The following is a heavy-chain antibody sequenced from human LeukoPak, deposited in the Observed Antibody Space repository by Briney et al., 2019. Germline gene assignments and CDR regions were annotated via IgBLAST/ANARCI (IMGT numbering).Heavy chain of an antibody. CDR2: ISYDGSNK. CDR1: GFSFRTYG. Sequence: PGRSLRLSCAASGFSFRTYGMHWVRQAPAKGLEWVAVISYDGSNKYYADSVKGRFTISRDNSKNTLYLQMNSLRAEDTAVYYCAKRGGMYPAHYFDYWGQGTLVTVSS. J-gene: IGHJ4*02. V-gene: IGHV3-30*18. CDR3: AKRGGMYPAHYFDY. D-gene: IGHD3-16*01.